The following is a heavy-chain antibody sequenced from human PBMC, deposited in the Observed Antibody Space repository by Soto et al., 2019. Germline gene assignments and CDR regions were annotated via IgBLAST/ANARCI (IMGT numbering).Heavy chain of an antibody. V-gene: IGHV3-66*01. CDR1: GFTVSSNY. Sequence: PGGSLRLSCAASGFTVSSNYISWVRQAPGKGLEWVSVIYADGTTLYTDSVKGRFTFYRDNSKNTLYLQMNRLTAEDTAVYYCARARIGVAGFFDYWGQGTLVTVSS. D-gene: IGHD6-19*01. J-gene: IGHJ4*02. CDR3: ARARIGVAGFFDY. CDR2: IYADGTT.